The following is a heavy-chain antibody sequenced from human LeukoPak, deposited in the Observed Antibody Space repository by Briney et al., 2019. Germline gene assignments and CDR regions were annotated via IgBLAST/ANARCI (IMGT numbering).Heavy chain of an antibody. V-gene: IGHV3-9*01. CDR2: ISWNSGSI. CDR3: AKGGTYYYDSSGYYYPSFDY. CDR1: GFTFDDYA. J-gene: IGHJ4*02. Sequence: PGGSLRLSCAASGFTFDDYAMHWVRQAPGKGLEWVSGISWNSGSIGYADSVKGRFTISRDNAKNSPYLQMNSLRAEDTALYYCAKGGTYYYDSSGYYYPSFDYWGQGTLVTVSS. D-gene: IGHD3-22*01.